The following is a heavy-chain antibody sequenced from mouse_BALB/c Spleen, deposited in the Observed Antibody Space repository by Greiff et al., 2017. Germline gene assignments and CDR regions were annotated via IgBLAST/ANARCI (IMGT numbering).Heavy chain of an antibody. Sequence: VKLMESGPGLVAPSQSLSITCTVSGFSLTSYGVHWVRQPPGKGLEWLGVIWAGGSTNYNSALMSRLSISKDNSKSQVFLKMNSLQTDDTAMYYCARFITTATGYFDVWGAGTTVTVSS. CDR2: IWAGGST. J-gene: IGHJ1*01. CDR3: ARFITTATGYFDV. V-gene: IGHV2-9*02. CDR1: GFSLTSYG. D-gene: IGHD1-2*01.